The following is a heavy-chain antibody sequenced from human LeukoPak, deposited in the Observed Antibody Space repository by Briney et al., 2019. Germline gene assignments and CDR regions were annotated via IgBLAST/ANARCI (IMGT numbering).Heavy chain of an antibody. CDR1: GYTFTSYG. D-gene: IGHD2-2*01. CDR3: ARLRDIVVVPAAMPDY. Sequence: ASVKVSCKASGYTFTSYGISWVRQAPGQGLEWMGWISAYNGNTNYAQKLQGRVTMTTDTSTSTAYMELRSLRSDDTAVYYCARLRDIVVVPAAMPDYWGKGTLVTVSS. J-gene: IGHJ4*02. CDR2: ISAYNGNT. V-gene: IGHV1-18*01.